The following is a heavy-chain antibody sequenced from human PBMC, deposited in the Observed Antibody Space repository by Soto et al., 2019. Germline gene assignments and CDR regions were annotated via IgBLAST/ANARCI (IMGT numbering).Heavy chain of an antibody. D-gene: IGHD2-2*01. J-gene: IGHJ3*02. Sequence: PSETLSLTCTVSGGSISSYYWSWIRQPPGKGLEWTGYIYYSGSTNYNPSLKSRVTISVDTSKNQFSLKLSSVTAADTAVYYCARANIVLVPAAPWTNDAFDIWGQGTMVTVSS. V-gene: IGHV4-59*01. CDR2: IYYSGST. CDR3: ARANIVLVPAAPWTNDAFDI. CDR1: GGSISSYY.